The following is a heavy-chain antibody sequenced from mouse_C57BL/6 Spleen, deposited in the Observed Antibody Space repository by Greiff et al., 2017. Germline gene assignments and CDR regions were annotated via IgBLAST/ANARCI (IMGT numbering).Heavy chain of an antibody. CDR3: TAWPLHYCGSSSFV. CDR2: IDPENGDT. CDR1: GFNIKDDY. D-gene: IGHD1-1*01. Sequence: EVQLQQSGAELVRPGASVKLSCTASGFNIKDDYMPWVQQRPEQGLEWIGWIDPENGDTEYASKFQGKATITADTSSNTAYLQLSSLTSEDTAVYYCTAWPLHYCGSSSFVWGTGTTVTVSS. V-gene: IGHV14-4*01. J-gene: IGHJ1*03.